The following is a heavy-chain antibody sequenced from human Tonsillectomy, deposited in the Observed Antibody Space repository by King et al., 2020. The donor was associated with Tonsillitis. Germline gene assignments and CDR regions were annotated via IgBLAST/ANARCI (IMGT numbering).Heavy chain of an antibody. CDR1: GYTFASYG. J-gene: IGHJ4*02. CDR2: VSAYNGNT. CDR3: ARGPSNYYDSSSYFEN. D-gene: IGHD3-22*01. V-gene: IGHV1-18*04. Sequence: QLVQSGAEIKKPGASVKVSCKASGYTFASYGLTWVRQAPGQGLGWVGWVSAYNGNTNYAQKLQGRVTMTTDTSTSTAYMELTSLTSDDTAVYYCARGPSNYYDSSSYFENWGQGTLVTVSS.